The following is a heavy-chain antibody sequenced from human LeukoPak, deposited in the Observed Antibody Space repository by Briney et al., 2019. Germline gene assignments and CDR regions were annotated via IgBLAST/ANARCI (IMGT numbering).Heavy chain of an antibody. V-gene: IGHV6-1*01. CDR1: GDSVSSYNVA. Sequence: SQTLSLTCAISGDSVSSYNVAWHWIRQSPSRGLEWLGRTYYRSRGFFDYAVSVRGRIPINADTSKHQSSLQLNSVTPEDTAVYYCARAIRVGWFDPWGQGTLVAVSS. CDR2: TYYRSRGFF. J-gene: IGHJ5*02. CDR3: ARAIRVGWFDP. D-gene: IGHD1-26*01.